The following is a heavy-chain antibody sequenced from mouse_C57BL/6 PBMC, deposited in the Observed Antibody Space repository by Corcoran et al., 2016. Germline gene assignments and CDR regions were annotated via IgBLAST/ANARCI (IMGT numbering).Heavy chain of an antibody. CDR3: ARYAHYYGSSYGGAMDY. V-gene: IGHV1-81*01. J-gene: IGHJ4*01. CDR1: GYTFTSYG. CDR2: IYPRSGNT. D-gene: IGHD1-1*01. Sequence: QVQLQQSGAELARPGASVKLSCKASGYTFTSYGISWVKQRTGQGLEWIGEIYPRSGNTYYNEKFKGKATLTADKSSSTAYMELRSLTSEDSAVYFCARYAHYYGSSYGGAMDYWGQGTSVTVSS.